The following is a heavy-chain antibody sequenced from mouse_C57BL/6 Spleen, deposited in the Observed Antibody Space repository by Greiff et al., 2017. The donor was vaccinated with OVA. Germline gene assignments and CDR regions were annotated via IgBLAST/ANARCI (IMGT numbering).Heavy chain of an antibody. Sequence: VQLQQSGTVLARPGASVKMSCKTSGYTFTSYWMHWVKQRPGQGLDWIGAIYPGNSDTSYNQKFKGKANLTAVTSASTAYMELSSLTNEDSAVDYCTRGALLRPYWYFDVWGTGTTVTVSS. CDR3: TRGALLRPYWYFDV. V-gene: IGHV1-5*01. J-gene: IGHJ1*03. CDR1: GYTFTSYW. D-gene: IGHD1-2*01. CDR2: IYPGNSDT.